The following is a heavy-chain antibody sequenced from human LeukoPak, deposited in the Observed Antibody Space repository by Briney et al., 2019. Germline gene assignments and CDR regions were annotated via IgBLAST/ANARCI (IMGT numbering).Heavy chain of an antibody. D-gene: IGHD4-17*01. CDR2: LSGSGGST. CDR3: AKGHVRYGDFDY. J-gene: IGHJ4*02. V-gene: IGHV3-23*01. CDR1: GFTFSSYA. Sequence: PGPSLRLSCAASGFTFSSYAMSWVRQPPGRGLDWVSALSGSGGSTYYADSVKGRFTISRDNSKNTLYLQMNSLRVEDTAVYYCAKGHVRYGDFDYWGQGTLVTVSS.